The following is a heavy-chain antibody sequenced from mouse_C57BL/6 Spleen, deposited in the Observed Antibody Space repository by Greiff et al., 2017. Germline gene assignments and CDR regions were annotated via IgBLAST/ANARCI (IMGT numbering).Heavy chain of an antibody. CDR1: GFNIKDYY. CDR2: IDPEDGET. CDR3: ARWDVAMDY. V-gene: IGHV14-2*01. Sequence: VQLKESGAELVKPGASVKLSCTASGFNIKDYYMHWVKQRTEQGLEWIGRIDPEDGETKYAPQFQGKATITADTSSNTAYLQLSSLTSEDTAVYYCARWDVAMDYWGQGTSVTVSS. J-gene: IGHJ4*01. D-gene: IGHD4-1*01.